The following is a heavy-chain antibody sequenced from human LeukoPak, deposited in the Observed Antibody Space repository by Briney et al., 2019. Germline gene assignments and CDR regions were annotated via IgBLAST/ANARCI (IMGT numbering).Heavy chain of an antibody. V-gene: IGHV3-23*01. CDR2: ISNSGGST. J-gene: IGHJ4*02. CDR1: GFTFSNYA. Sequence: PGGSLRLSCAASGFTFSNYAMSWVRQAPGKGLEWVSVISNSGGSTYYADSVKGRFTISRDNSKNTLYLQMNSLRAEDTAVYYCARGIIGGGDYWGQGTLVTVSS. CDR3: ARGIIGGGDY. D-gene: IGHD3-16*01.